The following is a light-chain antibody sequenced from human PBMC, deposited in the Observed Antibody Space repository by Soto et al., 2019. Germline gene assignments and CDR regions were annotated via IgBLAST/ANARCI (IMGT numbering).Light chain of an antibody. CDR2: KTS. Sequence: DIQVTQSPSTLSAFVGDRVILTCRASQNVNIWLAWYQQRPRKAPKLLIYKTSSLESGVPSRFSGSGSGTKFTLIISSLETDDFGTYFCLQYNSLPYTFGQGTKLEIK. CDR3: LQYNSLPYT. CDR1: QNVNIW. V-gene: IGKV1-5*03. J-gene: IGKJ2*01.